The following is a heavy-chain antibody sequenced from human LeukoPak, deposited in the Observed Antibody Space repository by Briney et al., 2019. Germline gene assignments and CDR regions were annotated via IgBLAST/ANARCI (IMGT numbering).Heavy chain of an antibody. CDR2: ISAYNGNT. D-gene: IGHD6-13*01. Sequence: ASVKVSCKASARFSTMEGIGWVRQAPGQGLEWMGWISAYNGNTNYAQKLQGRVTMTTDTSTSTAYMELRSLRSDDTAVYYCARKRPLIAGQGIDYWGQGTLVTVSS. V-gene: IGHV1-18*01. CDR3: ARKRPLIAGQGIDY. J-gene: IGHJ4*02. CDR1: ARFSTMEG.